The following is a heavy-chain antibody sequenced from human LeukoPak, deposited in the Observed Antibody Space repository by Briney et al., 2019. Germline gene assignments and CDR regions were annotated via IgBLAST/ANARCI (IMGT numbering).Heavy chain of an antibody. D-gene: IGHD3-10*01. Sequence: GRSLRLSCAASGFTFDDYAMHWVRQAPGKGLEWVSGISWNSGSIGYADSVKGRFTISRDNAKNSLYLQMNSLRAEDTALYYCAKGIRPYYYYGMDVWGQGTTVTVSS. V-gene: IGHV3-9*01. CDR3: AKGIRPYYYYGMDV. J-gene: IGHJ6*02. CDR2: ISWNSGSI. CDR1: GFTFDDYA.